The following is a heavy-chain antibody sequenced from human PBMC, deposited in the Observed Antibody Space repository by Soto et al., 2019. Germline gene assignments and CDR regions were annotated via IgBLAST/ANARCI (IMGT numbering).Heavy chain of an antibody. D-gene: IGHD2-15*01. CDR1: GFTVSSNY. CDR2: IYSGGST. J-gene: IGHJ6*03. CDR3: ASFVVGRWYCYYISV. Sequence: GGSLRLSCAASGFTVSSNYMSWVRQAPGKGLEWVSVIYSGGSTYYADSVKGRFTISRHNSKNTLYLQMNSLRAEDTAVYYCASFVVGRWYCYYISVCAQGSTVTVS. V-gene: IGHV3-53*04.